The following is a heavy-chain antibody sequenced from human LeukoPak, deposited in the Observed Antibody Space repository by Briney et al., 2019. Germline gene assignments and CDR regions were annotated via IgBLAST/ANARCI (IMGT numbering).Heavy chain of an antibody. D-gene: IGHD2-15*01. CDR1: GFTFSSYW. CDR2: IKQDGSEK. J-gene: IGHJ6*02. V-gene: IGHV3-7*01. Sequence: QPGGSLRLSCAASGFTFSSYWMSWVRQAPGKGLEWVANIKQDGSEKYYVDSVKGRFTISRDNAKNSLYLQMNSLRAEDTAVYYCARFCSGGSCYYWSYGMDVWGQGTTVTVSS. CDR3: ARFCSGGSCYYWSYGMDV.